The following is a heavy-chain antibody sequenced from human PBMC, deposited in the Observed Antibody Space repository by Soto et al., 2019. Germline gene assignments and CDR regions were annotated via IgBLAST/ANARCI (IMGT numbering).Heavy chain of an antibody. Sequence: QVQLQESGPGLVKPSGTLSLTCAVSSGSISSSNWWSWVRQPPGKGLEWIGEIYHSGSTNYNPSLKSRVTISVDKSKNXFSLKLSSVTAADTAVYYCARSVGLEWSVSNYFDYWGQGTLVTVSS. D-gene: IGHD3-3*01. CDR1: SGSISSSNW. V-gene: IGHV4-4*02. J-gene: IGHJ4*02. CDR3: ARSVGLEWSVSNYFDY. CDR2: IYHSGST.